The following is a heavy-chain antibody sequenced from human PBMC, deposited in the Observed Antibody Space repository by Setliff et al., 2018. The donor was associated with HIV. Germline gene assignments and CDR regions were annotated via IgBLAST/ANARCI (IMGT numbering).Heavy chain of an antibody. V-gene: IGHV1-18*01. Sequence: ASVKVSCKASGYTFTNYGISWVRQAPGQGLEWMGWISAYNGNTNYAQKLQDRVTMTTDTSTITAYMELRSLRSDDTAVYYCARILVGVDDAFDIWGQGTMVTVSS. CDR1: GYTFTNYG. D-gene: IGHD1-26*01. CDR2: ISAYNGNT. J-gene: IGHJ3*02. CDR3: ARILVGVDDAFDI.